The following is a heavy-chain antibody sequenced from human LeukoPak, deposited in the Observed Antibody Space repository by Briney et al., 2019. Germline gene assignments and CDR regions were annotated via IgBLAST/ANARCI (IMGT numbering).Heavy chain of an antibody. CDR2: IYYSGST. J-gene: IGHJ3*02. V-gene: IGHV4-59*01. D-gene: IGHD1-26*01. CDR3: ARRLVYSGSHRDAFDI. CDR1: GGSISSYY. Sequence: PSETLSLTCTVSGGSISSYYWSWIWQPPGKGLEWIGYIYYSGSTNYSPSLRSRVTISVDTSKNQFSLKLSSVTAADTAVYYCARRLVYSGSHRDAFDIWGQGTMVTVSS.